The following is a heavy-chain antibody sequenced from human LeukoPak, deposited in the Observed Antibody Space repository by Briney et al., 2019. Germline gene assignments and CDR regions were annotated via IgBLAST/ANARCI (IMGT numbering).Heavy chain of an antibody. D-gene: IGHD2-2*01. CDR3: AKLTRGYCSSTACPNWFDP. Sequence: GGSLTLSCAASGFTFRSYAMSWVRHAPGEGLEWVSAIYYSGGPTYYAASVKGRFTISRDNSKNTLYLHMNSLRGEDTAVYYCAKLTRGYCSSTACPNWFDPWGQGTLVTVSS. CDR2: IYYSGGPT. V-gene: IGHV3-23*01. CDR1: GFTFRSYA. J-gene: IGHJ5*02.